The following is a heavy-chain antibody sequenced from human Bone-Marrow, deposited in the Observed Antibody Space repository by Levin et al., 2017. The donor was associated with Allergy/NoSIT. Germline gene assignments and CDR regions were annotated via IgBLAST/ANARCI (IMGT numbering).Heavy chain of an antibody. D-gene: IGHD3-16*01. Sequence: PSETLSLTCAISGASVSSNSAAWNWLRQSPSRGLEWLGRTYYRSNWYTDYAVFVKSRITINSDTSKNQFSLQLNSVTPEDTAVYFCARMGARRFDPWGQGTLVTVSS. CDR3: ARMGARRFDP. J-gene: IGHJ5*02. CDR2: TYYRSNWYT. CDR1: GASVSSNSAA. V-gene: IGHV6-1*01.